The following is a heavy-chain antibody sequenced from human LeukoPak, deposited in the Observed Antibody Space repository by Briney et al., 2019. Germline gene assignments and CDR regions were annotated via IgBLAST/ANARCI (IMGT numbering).Heavy chain of an antibody. V-gene: IGHV4-39*07. J-gene: IGHJ4*02. CDR2: IYYSGTT. Sequence: SETLSLTCAVSGVSISGSYYYWGWIRQPPGKGLEWIGNIYYSGTTYYKPSFNSRVTILVDTSKNQFSLKLTSVTAADTAVYYCARDPGYDSSGYYTFFDYWGQGTLVTVSS. CDR3: ARDPGYDSSGYYTFFDY. CDR1: GVSISGSYYY. D-gene: IGHD3-22*01.